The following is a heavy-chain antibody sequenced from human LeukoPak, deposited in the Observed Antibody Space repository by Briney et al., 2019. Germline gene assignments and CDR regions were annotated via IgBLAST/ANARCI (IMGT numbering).Heavy chain of an antibody. CDR3: ARSRLVPGFDYFDY. Sequence: GGSLRLSCAASGFTFSSYSMNWVRQAPGKGLEWVSSISSSSSYIYYADSVKGRFTISRDNAKNSLYLQMNSLRAEDTAVYYCARSRLVPGFDYFDYWGQGTLVTVSS. D-gene: IGHD6-19*01. J-gene: IGHJ4*02. CDR1: GFTFSSYS. CDR2: ISSSSSYI. V-gene: IGHV3-21*01.